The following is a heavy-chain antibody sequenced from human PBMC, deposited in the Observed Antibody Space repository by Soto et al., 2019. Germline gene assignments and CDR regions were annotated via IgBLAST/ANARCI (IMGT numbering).Heavy chain of an antibody. D-gene: IGHD1-7*01. CDR3: ARDLRYNWNYASRDYYYGMDV. Sequence: GGSLRLSCAASGFTFSSYGMHWVRQAPGKGLEWVAVIWYDGSNKYYADSVKGRFTISRDNSKNTLYLQMNSLRAEDTAVYYCARDLRYNWNYASRDYYYGMDVWGQGTTVTVSS. J-gene: IGHJ6*02. V-gene: IGHV3-33*01. CDR1: GFTFSSYG. CDR2: IWYDGSNK.